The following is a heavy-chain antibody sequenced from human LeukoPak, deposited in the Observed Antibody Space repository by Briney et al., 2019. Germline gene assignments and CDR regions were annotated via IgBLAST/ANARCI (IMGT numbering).Heavy chain of an antibody. CDR2: INPHTGNP. CDR3: ARRGYDSSASYFDY. J-gene: IGHJ4*02. CDR1: GYTFTSYG. Sequence: ASVKVSCKASGYTFTSYGINWVRQAPGQGLEWMGWINPHTGNPTYAQGLTGRFVLSLDTSVSTAYLQISSLKAEDTAVYYCARRGYDSSASYFDYWGQGTLVTVSS. V-gene: IGHV7-4-1*02. D-gene: IGHD3-22*01.